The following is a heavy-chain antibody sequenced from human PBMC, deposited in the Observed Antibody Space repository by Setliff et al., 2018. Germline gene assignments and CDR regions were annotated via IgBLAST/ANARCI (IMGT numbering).Heavy chain of an antibody. Sequence: PSETLSLTCAVYGGSFTDHFWSWIRQPPGKGLEWIGEINHSGSTNYNPSLKSRLSISVDASKNQFSLKLTSVTAADTAVYFCARVPHIWFVELVTFDDAFDIWGQGTMVTVSS. CDR3: ARVPHIWFVELVTFDDAFDI. D-gene: IGHD3-10*01. J-gene: IGHJ3*02. V-gene: IGHV4-34*01. CDR1: GGSFTDHF. CDR2: INHSGST.